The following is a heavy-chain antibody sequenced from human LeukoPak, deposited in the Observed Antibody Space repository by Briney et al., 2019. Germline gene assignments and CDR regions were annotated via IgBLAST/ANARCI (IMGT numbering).Heavy chain of an antibody. CDR3: AREGEYSSSSGGVGRAFDI. CDR2: IYTSGST. CDR1: GGSISGGSYY. V-gene: IGHV4-61*02. Sequence: PSETLSLTCTVSGGSISGGSYYWSWIRQPAGKGLEWIGRIYTSGSTNYNPSLKSRVTISVDTSKNQFSLKLSSVTAADTAVYYCAREGEYSSSSGGVGRAFDIWGQGTMVTVSS. J-gene: IGHJ3*02. D-gene: IGHD6-6*01.